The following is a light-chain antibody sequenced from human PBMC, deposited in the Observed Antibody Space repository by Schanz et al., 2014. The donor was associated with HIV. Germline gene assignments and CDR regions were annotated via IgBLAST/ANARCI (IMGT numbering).Light chain of an antibody. CDR3: QHSYSAPYT. Sequence: DIQMTQSPSSLSASVGDRVTITCRASQSVTSRLNWYQQKPGKAPKLLIYASSNLQSGVTSRFSGSGSGTHFTLTIRSLQPEDFATYYCQHSYSAPYTFGPGTKIDVK. CDR2: ASS. V-gene: IGKV1-39*01. J-gene: IGKJ3*01. CDR1: QSVTSR.